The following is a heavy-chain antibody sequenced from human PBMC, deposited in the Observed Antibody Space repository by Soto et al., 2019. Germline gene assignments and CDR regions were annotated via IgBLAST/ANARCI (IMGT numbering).Heavy chain of an antibody. D-gene: IGHD3-3*01. J-gene: IGHJ6*02. CDR3: ARDNLRFLDPPPRYPHYGMDV. CDR2: ISSSSYI. Sequence: GGSLRLSCAASGFTFSSYSMNWVRQAPGKGLEWVSSISSSSYIYYADSVKGRFTISRDNAKNSLYLQMNSLRAEDTAVYYCARDNLRFLDPPPRYPHYGMDVWGQGTTVTVSS. V-gene: IGHV3-21*01. CDR1: GFTFSSYS.